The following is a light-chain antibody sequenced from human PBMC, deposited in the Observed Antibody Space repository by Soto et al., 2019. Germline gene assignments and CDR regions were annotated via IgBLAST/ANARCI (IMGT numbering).Light chain of an antibody. CDR2: VNN. J-gene: IGLJ2*01. CDR3: QSYDSSLSGYVV. Sequence: QSVLTQPPSVSGAPGQRVTISCTGSSSNIGAGYDVHWYQQLPGTAPKLLIYVNNNRPSGVPDRFSGSKSGTSASLAITGLQAEDEADYYCQSYDSSLSGYVVFGGGTMLTVL. CDR1: SSNIGAGYD. V-gene: IGLV1-40*01.